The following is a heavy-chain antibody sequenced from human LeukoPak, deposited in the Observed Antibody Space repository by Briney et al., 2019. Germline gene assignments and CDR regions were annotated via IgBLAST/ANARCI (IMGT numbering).Heavy chain of an antibody. CDR1: GDSISSHS. D-gene: IGHD6-19*01. CDR2: IYYSGST. J-gene: IGHJ4*02. CDR3: ARVEGGSGWYYFDY. V-gene: IGHV4-59*11. Sequence: PSETLSLTCTVSGDSISSHSWSWIRQPPGTGLEWIGYIYYSGSTNYNPSLKSRVTISVDTSKNHFSLKLSSVTAADTAVYYCARVEGGSGWYYFDYWGQGTLVTVSS.